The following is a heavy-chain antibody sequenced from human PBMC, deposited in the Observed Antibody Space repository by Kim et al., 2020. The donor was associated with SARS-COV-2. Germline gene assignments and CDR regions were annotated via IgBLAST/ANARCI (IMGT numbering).Heavy chain of an antibody. J-gene: IGHJ6*02. V-gene: IGHV3-30*07. CDR3: ARVEYGLYYYYGMDV. Sequence: DSVKGRFTISRDNSKNTLYLQMNSLRAEDTAVYYCARVEYGLYYYYGMDVWGQGTTVTVSS. D-gene: IGHD3-3*01.